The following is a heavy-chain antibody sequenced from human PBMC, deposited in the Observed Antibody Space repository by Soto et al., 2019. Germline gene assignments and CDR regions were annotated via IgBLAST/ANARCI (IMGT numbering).Heavy chain of an antibody. J-gene: IGHJ4*02. V-gene: IGHV1-69*13. CDR3: ARTGPSIVGATMSIANDLDY. Sequence: GASVKVSCKASGGTFSSYAISWVRQAPGQGLEWMGGIIPIFGTANYAQKFQGRVTITADESTSTAYMELSSLRSEDTAVYYCARTGPSIVGATMSIANDLDYWGQGPLVTVSS. CDR1: GGTFSSYA. CDR2: IIPIFGTA. D-gene: IGHD1-26*01.